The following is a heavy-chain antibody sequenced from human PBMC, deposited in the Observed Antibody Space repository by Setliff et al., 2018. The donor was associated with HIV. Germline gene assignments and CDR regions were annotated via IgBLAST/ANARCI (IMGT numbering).Heavy chain of an antibody. CDR1: GGSASNSRYY. J-gene: IGHJ5*02. CDR2: IHYNEKT. D-gene: IGHD3-22*01. V-gene: IGHV4-39*01. Sequence: ETLSLTCTVSGGSASNSRYYWAWIRQPPGKGLEYIGSIHYNEKTYYNPSLKSRVTISVDTSKNQFSLKLSSVTAADAAVYYCASRVYYYDSSGYLREEGFDPWGQGTLVTVSS. CDR3: ASRVYYYDSSGYLREEGFDP.